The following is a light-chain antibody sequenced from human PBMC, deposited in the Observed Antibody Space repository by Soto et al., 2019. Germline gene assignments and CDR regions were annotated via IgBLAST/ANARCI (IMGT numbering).Light chain of an antibody. V-gene: IGKV2D-29*02. CDR3: MQSTQLPPT. CDR2: EVS. CDR1: PSLLHITGETF. Sequence: VMTQTPLSLSVAPGRPASIHSKSSPSLLHITGETFLFWYLQKPGQSPQLLIYEVSTRVSGVPDRFSGSGSGTDCTLEISRVETDDVRMYYCMQSTQLPPTLGQGTRLEIK. J-gene: IGKJ5*01.